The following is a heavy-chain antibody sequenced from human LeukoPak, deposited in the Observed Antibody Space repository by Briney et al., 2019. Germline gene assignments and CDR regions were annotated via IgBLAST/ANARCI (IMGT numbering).Heavy chain of an antibody. V-gene: IGHV4-59*08. CDR1: GGSISSYY. J-gene: IGHJ3*02. D-gene: IGHD4-17*01. CDR3: ARLYGDHGAFDI. CDR2: IYYSGST. Sequence: PSETLSLTCTVSGGSISSYYWSWIRQPPGKGLEWIGYIYYSGSTNYNPSLKSRVTISVDTSKNQYSLKLSSVTAADTAVYYYARLYGDHGAFDIWGQGTMVTVSS.